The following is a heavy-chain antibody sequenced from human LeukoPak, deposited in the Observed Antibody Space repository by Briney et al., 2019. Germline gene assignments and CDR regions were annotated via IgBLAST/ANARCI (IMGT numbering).Heavy chain of an antibody. CDR1: GASISGGSYY. D-gene: IGHD3-10*01. Sequence: SETLSLTCTVSGASISGGSYYWSWIRQPAGKGLDWIGRIYTTGSTNYNPSLKSRVTISVDTSKNQFSLELNSVTAADTAVYYCARSPGGSGTRAFDIWGQGTMVTVSS. CDR2: IYTTGST. J-gene: IGHJ3*02. V-gene: IGHV4-61*02. CDR3: ARSPGGSGTRAFDI.